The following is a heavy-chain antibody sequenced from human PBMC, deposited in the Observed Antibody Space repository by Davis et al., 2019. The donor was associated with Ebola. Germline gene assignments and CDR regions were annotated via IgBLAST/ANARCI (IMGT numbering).Heavy chain of an antibody. CDR2: IYYSGST. D-gene: IGHD2-15*01. V-gene: IGHV4-59*12. CDR3: ARDRYCSGGSCYFGSYGMDV. Sequence: GSLRLSCTVSGGSISSYYWSWIRQPPGKGLEWIGYIYYSGSTNYNSSLKSRVTISVDTSKNQFSLKLSSVTAADTAVYYCARDRYCSGGSCYFGSYGMDVWGQGTTVTVSS. J-gene: IGHJ6*02. CDR1: GGSISSYY.